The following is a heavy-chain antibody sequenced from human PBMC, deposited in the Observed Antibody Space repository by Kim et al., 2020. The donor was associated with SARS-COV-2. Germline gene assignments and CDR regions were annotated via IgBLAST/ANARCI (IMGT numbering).Heavy chain of an antibody. V-gene: IGHV3-15*01. CDR2: IRSKGDGGTT. CDR3: TWTGPYSVNDYSWDY. CDR1: GFTLSNAW. J-gene: IGHJ4*02. D-gene: IGHD5-12*01. Sequence: GGSLRLSCAASGFTLSNAWMTWVPQAPGKWLEWVGRIRSKGDGGTTDYAAPVKGRFTISRDDSKNTLYLQMNSLQTEDTAVYYCTWTGPYSVNDYSWDYWGQGTLVTVSS.